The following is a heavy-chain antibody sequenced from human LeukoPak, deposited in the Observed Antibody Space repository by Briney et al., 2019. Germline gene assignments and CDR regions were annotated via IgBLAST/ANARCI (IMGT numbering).Heavy chain of an antibody. D-gene: IGHD1-26*01. CDR3: ARQEDSGSSRDRVDY. V-gene: IGHV4-39*01. Sequence: QTSETLSLTCAVSGVSISSGGYSWSWIRQPPGKGLEWIGSIYYCGSTYYNPSLKSRVTISVDTSKNQFSLKLSSVTAADTAVYYCARQEDSGSSRDRVDYWGQGTLVTVSS. CDR2: IYYCGST. CDR1: GVSISSGGYS. J-gene: IGHJ4*02.